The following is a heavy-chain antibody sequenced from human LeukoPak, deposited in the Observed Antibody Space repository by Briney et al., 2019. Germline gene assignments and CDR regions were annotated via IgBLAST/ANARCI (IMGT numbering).Heavy chain of an antibody. J-gene: IGHJ4*02. D-gene: IGHD3-16*01. CDR1: GGSISSYY. Sequence: SETLSLTCTVSGGSISSYYWSWIRQPPGKGLEWIGYIYYSGSTNYNPSLKSRVTISVDTSKNQFSLKLSSVTAADTAVYYCASLRRGELYSLGYWGQGTLVTVSS. CDR2: IYYSGST. CDR3: ASLRRGELYSLGY. V-gene: IGHV4-59*01.